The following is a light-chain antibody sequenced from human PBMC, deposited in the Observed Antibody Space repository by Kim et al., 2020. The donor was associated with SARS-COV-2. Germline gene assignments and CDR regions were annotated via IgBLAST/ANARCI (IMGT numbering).Light chain of an antibody. J-gene: IGLJ2*01. CDR2: GKN. Sequence: SSELTQDPAVSVASGQTVRITCQGDSLRKYYATWYQQKPGQAPVLLISGKNNRPSGIPDRFSGSSSGNTASLTIAGAQAEDEADYYCNSRDTSHFVIFGGGTQLTVL. CDR3: NSRDTSHFVI. CDR1: SLRKYY. V-gene: IGLV3-19*01.